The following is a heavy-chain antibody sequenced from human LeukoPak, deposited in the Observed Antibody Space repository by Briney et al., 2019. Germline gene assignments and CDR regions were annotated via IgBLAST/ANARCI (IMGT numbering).Heavy chain of an antibody. J-gene: IGHJ2*01. D-gene: IGHD3-9*01. V-gene: IGHV3-53*01. CDR3: AKLTDF. Sequence: GGSLRLSCAVSGITVSSYYMSWVRQAPGKGLEWVSIIYGGGTTYYTDSVKGRFTIPRDSSKNTVYLQMNSLRAGDTAVYFCAKLTDFWGRGTLVTVSS. CDR1: GITVSSYY. CDR2: IYGGGTT.